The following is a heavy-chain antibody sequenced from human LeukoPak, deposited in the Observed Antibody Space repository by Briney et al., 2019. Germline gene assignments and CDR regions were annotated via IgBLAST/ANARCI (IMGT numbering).Heavy chain of an antibody. J-gene: IGHJ4*02. CDR3: ARVTGYMIEDYFDY. CDR2: LYSDGSA. D-gene: IGHD3-22*01. Sequence: GGSLRLSCAASGFTVSRNYMSWVRQAPGKGLEWVSVLYSDGSAYHADSVKGRFTISRDNSKNTLYLQMNSLRVEDAAVYYCARVTGYMIEDYFDYWGQGTLVTVSS. CDR1: GFTVSRNY. V-gene: IGHV3-53*01.